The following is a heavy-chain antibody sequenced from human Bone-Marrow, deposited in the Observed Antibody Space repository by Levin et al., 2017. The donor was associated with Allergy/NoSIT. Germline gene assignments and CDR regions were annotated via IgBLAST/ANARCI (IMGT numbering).Heavy chain of an antibody. CDR2: ISYDGSNK. D-gene: IGHD6-19*01. Sequence: GESLKISCAASGFTFSSYAMHWVRQAPGKGLEWVAVISYDGSNKYYADSVKGRFTISRDNSKNTLYLQMNSLRAEDTAVYYCARLAVAGAYYYYGMDVWGQGTTVTVSS. CDR1: GFTFSSYA. CDR3: ARLAVAGAYYYYGMDV. J-gene: IGHJ6*02. V-gene: IGHV3-30*04.